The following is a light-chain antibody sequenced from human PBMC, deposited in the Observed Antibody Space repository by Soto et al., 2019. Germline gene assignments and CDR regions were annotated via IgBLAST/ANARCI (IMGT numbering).Light chain of an antibody. CDR1: SSDVGGFNS. V-gene: IGLV2-14*01. CDR3: TSYTSVTIVV. CDR2: GVT. Sequence: QSALTQPRSVSGSPGQSVTISCTGTSSDVGGFNSVSWYQQHPDKAPKLLIFGVTNRPSGVSDRFSGSKSGNTASLTISALQAEDEADYYCTSYTSVTIVVFGGGTKLTVL. J-gene: IGLJ2*01.